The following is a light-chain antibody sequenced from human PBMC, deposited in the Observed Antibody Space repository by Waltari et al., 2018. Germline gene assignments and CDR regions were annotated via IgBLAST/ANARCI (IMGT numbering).Light chain of an antibody. J-gene: IGLJ2*01. V-gene: IGLV1-44*01. Sequence: QSVLTQPPSASGPPGQRVTISCSGRSSNIGRNSIHWYQPPPGTAPKLLNYSNTRRPSGVPDGFSGSKSGTSASLAISGLQSEDEADYHCAAWDDSLNGVIFGGGTKLTVL. CDR3: AAWDDSLNGVI. CDR1: SSNIGRNS. CDR2: SNT.